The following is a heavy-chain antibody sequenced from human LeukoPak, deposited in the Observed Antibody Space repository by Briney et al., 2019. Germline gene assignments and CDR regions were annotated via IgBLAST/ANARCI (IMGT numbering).Heavy chain of an antibody. CDR1: GFSVITNY. CDR2: IYSGGAT. J-gene: IGHJ4*02. D-gene: IGHD2-2*01. V-gene: IGHV3-53*01. Sequence: PGGSLRLSCAASGFSVITNYMTWVRQAPGKGLEWVSVIYSGGATYYADSVKGRFTISRDNFKKTLFLQINSLRVEDTAVYYCAPVVPTADFDYWGQGTLVTVSS. CDR3: APVVPTADFDY.